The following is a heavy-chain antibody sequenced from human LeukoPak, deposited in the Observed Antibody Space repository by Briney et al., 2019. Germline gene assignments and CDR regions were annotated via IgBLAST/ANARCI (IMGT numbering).Heavy chain of an antibody. J-gene: IGHJ4*02. CDR1: GYTFTGYY. CDR2: IIPNSGGT. V-gene: IGHV1-2*06. Sequence: EASVKVSCKASGYTFTGYYMHWVRQAPGQGLEWMGLIIPNSGGTTYQQKFQGRVTMTRDTSISTFYMELSSLRSDDTAVYYCSTEDKYCSSNNCGVYWGQGTLVTVSS. CDR3: STEDKYCSSNNCGVY. D-gene: IGHD2-2*01.